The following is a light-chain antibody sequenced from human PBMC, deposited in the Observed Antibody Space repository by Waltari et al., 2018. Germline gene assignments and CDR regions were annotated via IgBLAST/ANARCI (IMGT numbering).Light chain of an antibody. CDR2: DAS. CDR1: QSIRTY. J-gene: IGKJ1*01. Sequence: EVVLTQSPATLSLSPGERATLSCRASQSIRTYLAWYQQKPGQAPRLLIYDASKRATDIPARFSGSGSGTDFILTISSLQAEDVAVYYCQQYYNTTWTFGQGTKVEIK. V-gene: IGKV3-11*01. CDR3: QQYYNTTWT.